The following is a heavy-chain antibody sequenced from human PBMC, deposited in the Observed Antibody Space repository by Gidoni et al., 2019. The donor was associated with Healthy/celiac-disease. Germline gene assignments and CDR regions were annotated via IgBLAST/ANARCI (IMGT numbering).Heavy chain of an antibody. J-gene: IGHJ3*02. V-gene: IGHV1-18*01. D-gene: IGHD4-17*01. CDR1: GYTFTSYG. CDR3: ARVILYGDNVGAFDI. Sequence: QGQLVQSGAEVKKPGASVTVSCKASGYTFTSYGISWVRQAPGQGLEWMGWISAYNGNTNYAQKLQGRDTMTTDTSTSTAYMELRSLGSDDTAVYYCARVILYGDNVGAFDIWGQGTMVTVSS. CDR2: ISAYNGNT.